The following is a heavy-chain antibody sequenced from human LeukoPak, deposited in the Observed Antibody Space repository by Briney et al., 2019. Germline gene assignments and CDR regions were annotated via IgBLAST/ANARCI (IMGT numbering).Heavy chain of an antibody. D-gene: IGHD6-13*01. CDR2: ISYDGSNK. CDR1: GFTFSSYA. J-gene: IGHJ4*02. CDR3: ARAQLAAAATGGFDY. Sequence: GGSLRLSCAASGFTFSSYAIHWVRQAPGKGLEWVAVISYDGSNKHYADSVKGRLTISRDNVKNTLYLQMNSLRPEDTAVYYCARAQLAAAATGGFDYWGQGTLVTVSS. V-gene: IGHV3-30-3*01.